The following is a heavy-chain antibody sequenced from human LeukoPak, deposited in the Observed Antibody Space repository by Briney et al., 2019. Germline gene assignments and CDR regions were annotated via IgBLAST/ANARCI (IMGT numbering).Heavy chain of an antibody. Sequence: GRSLRLSCAASGFTFRNFWMSWVRQAPGKGLEWLANVRQDGSETYYLDSVKGRFTISRDNAKNSLYLEMNSLRGEDTAVYYCTTSDESSGTNWGQGTLVTVSS. V-gene: IGHV3-7*01. CDR3: TTSDESSGTN. CDR1: GFTFRNFW. D-gene: IGHD3-22*01. J-gene: IGHJ4*02. CDR2: VRQDGSET.